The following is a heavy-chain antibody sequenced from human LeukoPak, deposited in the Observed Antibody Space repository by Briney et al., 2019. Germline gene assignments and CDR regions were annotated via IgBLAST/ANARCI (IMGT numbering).Heavy chain of an antibody. CDR2: ILYDGSNK. Sequence: HSGGSLTLSCAASGFTFSSYAMHWVRQAPGKGLEWVAVILYDGSNKHYADSVKGGFSIARDNSKNTLSLQRISLRAEDTAVYYCVRYCGSSGAFDIWGQGTMVTVSS. V-gene: IGHV3-30-3*01. CDR3: VRYCGSSGAFDI. D-gene: IGHD1-26*01. J-gene: IGHJ3*02. CDR1: GFTFSSYA.